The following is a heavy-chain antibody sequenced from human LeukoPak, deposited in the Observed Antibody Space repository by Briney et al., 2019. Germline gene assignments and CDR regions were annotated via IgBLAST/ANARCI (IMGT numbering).Heavy chain of an antibody. Sequence: PSETLSLTCAVHGGSFNGFYWTWMRQPPGKGPEWIGEINHSRGTSYTACLWSRVTISHDTSKNHFSLKLTSVTAADTAVYYCARGLGEGYPDSWGQGPLVIVSS. CDR1: GGSFNGFY. J-gene: IGHJ4*02. V-gene: IGHV4-34*01. CDR3: ARGLGEGYPDS. D-gene: IGHD5-24*01. CDR2: INHSRGT.